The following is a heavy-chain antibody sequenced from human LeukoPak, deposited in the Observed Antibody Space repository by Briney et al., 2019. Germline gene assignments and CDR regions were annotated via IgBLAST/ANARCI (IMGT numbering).Heavy chain of an antibody. J-gene: IGHJ6*02. Sequence: ASVKVSCKASGYTFTSYGISWVRQAPGQGLEWMGWISTNKGNTYYIEKLQGRVTMTVDTSTSTAYMELRSLRSDDTAVYYCARDRGSMVRGTSYYYYGMDVWGQGTTVTVSS. CDR2: ISTNKGNT. V-gene: IGHV1-18*01. CDR3: ARDRGSMVRGTSYYYYGMDV. D-gene: IGHD3-10*01. CDR1: GYTFTSYG.